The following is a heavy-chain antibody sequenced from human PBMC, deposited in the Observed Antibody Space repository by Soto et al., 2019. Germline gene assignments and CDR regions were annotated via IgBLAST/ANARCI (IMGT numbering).Heavy chain of an antibody. CDR2: ISSSSSYI. J-gene: IGHJ6*02. V-gene: IGHV3-21*01. Sequence: VQLVESGGGLVKPGGSLRLSCAASGFTFSSYSMNWVRQAPGKGLEWVSSISSSSSYIYYADSVKGRFTISRDNAKNSLYLQMNSLRAEDTAVYYCARDMVRGVITPSGMDVWGQGTTVTVSS. CDR1: GFTFSSYS. D-gene: IGHD3-10*01. CDR3: ARDMVRGVITPSGMDV.